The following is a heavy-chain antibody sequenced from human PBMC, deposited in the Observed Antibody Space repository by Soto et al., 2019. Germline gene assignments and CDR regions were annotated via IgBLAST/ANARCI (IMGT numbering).Heavy chain of an antibody. J-gene: IGHJ3*02. Sequence: SETLSLTCAVYGGSFSGYYWSWIRQPPGKGLEWIGEINHSGSTNYNPSIKSRVTISVDTSKNQFSLKLGSVTAADTAVYYCSRDGYCSGGSCYSRAFDIWGQGTMVTVSS. CDR2: INHSGST. D-gene: IGHD2-15*01. V-gene: IGHV4-34*01. CDR3: SRDGYCSGGSCYSRAFDI. CDR1: GGSFSGYY.